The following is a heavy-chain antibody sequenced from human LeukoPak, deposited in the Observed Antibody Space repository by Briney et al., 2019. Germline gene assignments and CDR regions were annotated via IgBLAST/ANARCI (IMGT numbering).Heavy chain of an antibody. CDR1: GFILSNYR. V-gene: IGHV3-48*04. CDR2: ISSSGSTI. CDR3: ARRAYYYDSSG. J-gene: IGHJ4*02. Sequence: GGSLRLYCAASGFILSNYRMNWVRQAPGKGLEWVSYISSSGSTIYYADSVKGRFTISRDNAKNSLYLQMNSLRAEDTAVYYCARRAYYYDSSGWGQGTLVTVSS. D-gene: IGHD3-22*01.